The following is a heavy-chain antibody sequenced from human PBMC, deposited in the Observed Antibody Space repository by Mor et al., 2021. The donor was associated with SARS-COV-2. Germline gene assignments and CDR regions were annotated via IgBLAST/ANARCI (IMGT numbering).Heavy chain of an antibody. Sequence: GKVIYSQKFRARVTMTEDTSAETVYMELSSLRSEDTAMYYCATQYRGVLNGDFDYWGQGTLVTVSS. J-gene: IGHJ4*02. CDR2: GKV. CDR3: ATQYRGVLNGDFDY. V-gene: IGHV1-24*01. D-gene: IGHD3-10*01.